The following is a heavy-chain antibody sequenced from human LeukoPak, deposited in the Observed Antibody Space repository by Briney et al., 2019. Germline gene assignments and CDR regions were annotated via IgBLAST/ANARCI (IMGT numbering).Heavy chain of an antibody. J-gene: IGHJ4*02. V-gene: IGHV3-30*02. CDR2: IRYDGTSK. CDR3: AKDLGSYYRGIDY. Sequence: PGGSLRLSCAASGFTFSSYEMNWVRQAPGKGLEWVAFIRYDGTSKYYAGSVKGRFTISRDNSKNTLYLQMDSLRAEEDTAVYYCAKDLGSYYRGIDYWGQGTLVTVSS. CDR1: GFTFSSYE. D-gene: IGHD1-26*01.